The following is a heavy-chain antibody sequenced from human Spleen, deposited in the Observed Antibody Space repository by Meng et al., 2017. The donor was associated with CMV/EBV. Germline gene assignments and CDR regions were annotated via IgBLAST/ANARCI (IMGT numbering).Heavy chain of an antibody. D-gene: IGHD4-11*01. CDR2: ISPYTGNT. CDR3: GRVPSGDYSNPLDY. Sequence: ASVKVSCKASGYTFTSYGISWVRQAPGRGLEWMGWISPYTGNTNYAQKFQGRVTMTTDTSTSTAYVEVRSLRSDDTAVYYCGRVPSGDYSNPLDYWGQGTLVTVSS. J-gene: IGHJ4*02. V-gene: IGHV1-18*01. CDR1: GYTFTSYG.